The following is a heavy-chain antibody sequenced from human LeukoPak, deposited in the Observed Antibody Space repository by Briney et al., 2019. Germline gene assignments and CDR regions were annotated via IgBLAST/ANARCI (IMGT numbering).Heavy chain of an antibody. CDR1: GFTFSSYS. Sequence: GGSLRLSCAASGFTFSSYSMNWVRQAPGKGLEWVSSISSSSSYIYYADSVKGRFTISRDNAKNSLYLQMNSLRAEDTAVYYCAKDLGSGSYACDIWGQGTMVTVSS. CDR2: ISSSSSYI. CDR3: AKDLGSGSYACDI. D-gene: IGHD3-10*01. V-gene: IGHV3-21*01. J-gene: IGHJ3*02.